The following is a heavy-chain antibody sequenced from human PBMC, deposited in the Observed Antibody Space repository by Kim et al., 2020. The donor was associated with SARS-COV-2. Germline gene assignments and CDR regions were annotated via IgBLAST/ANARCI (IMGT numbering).Heavy chain of an antibody. V-gene: IGHV1-46*01. CDR1: GYTFTSYY. J-gene: IGHJ4*02. D-gene: IGHD2-15*01. Sequence: ASVKVSCKASGYTFTSYYMHWVRQAPGQGLEWMGIINPSGGSTSYAQKFQGRVTMTRDTSTSTVYMELSSLRSEDTAVYYCARVSAPAHYYCSGGSCYSELRYGGQGTLVTVSS. CDR2: INPSGGST. CDR3: ARVSAPAHYYCSGGSCYSELRY.